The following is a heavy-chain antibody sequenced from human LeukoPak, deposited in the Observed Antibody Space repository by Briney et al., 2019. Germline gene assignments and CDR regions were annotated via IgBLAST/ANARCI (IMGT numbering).Heavy chain of an antibody. CDR3: AKDRTPFDY. J-gene: IGHJ4*02. CDR1: GFTYSNSA. Sequence: GGSLRLSCAASGFTYSNSAMSWVRQAPGKGLEWVSAISGSGGSTYYVDSVKGRFTISRDNSKNTLYLQMNSLRAEDTAVYYCAKDRTPFDYWGQGTLVTVSS. CDR2: ISGSGGST. V-gene: IGHV3-23*01.